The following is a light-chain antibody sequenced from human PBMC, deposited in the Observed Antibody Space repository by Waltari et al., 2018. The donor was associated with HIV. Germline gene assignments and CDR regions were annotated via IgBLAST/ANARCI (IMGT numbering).Light chain of an antibody. CDR2: EVT. CDR3: SSYTTSSTWV. Sequence: QSALTQPPSVSGSLGQSVTISCTGTSSDIGAYNRVSWYQQSPGTAPKLRIYEVTHRPSGVPCRFSGSKSGNTASLTISCLQADDEADYYCSSYTTSSTWVFGGGTKLTVL. V-gene: IGLV2-18*02. CDR1: SSDIGAYNR. J-gene: IGLJ3*02.